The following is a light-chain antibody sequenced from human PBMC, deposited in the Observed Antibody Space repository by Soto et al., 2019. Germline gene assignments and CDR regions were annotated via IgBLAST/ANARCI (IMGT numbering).Light chain of an antibody. J-gene: IGKJ1*01. CDR2: GAS. CDR3: QQYNNWPGT. CDR1: QRISSN. Sequence: EIVMTQSPATLSVSPRERATLSCRASQRISSNLAWYQQKPGQAPRLLIYGASTRATGIPARFSGSGSGTEFTLTISSLQSEDFAVYYCQQYNNWPGTFGQGTKVEIK. V-gene: IGKV3-15*01.